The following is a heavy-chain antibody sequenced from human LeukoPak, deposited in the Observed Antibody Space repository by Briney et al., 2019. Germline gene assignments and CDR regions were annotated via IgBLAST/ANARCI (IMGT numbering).Heavy chain of an antibody. J-gene: IGHJ4*02. V-gene: IGHV4-4*02. Sequence: TSGTLSLTCAVSGGSISRSNWWSWVRQPPGKGLEWIGEIYHSGSTNYNPSLKSRVTISVDKSKNQFSLKLSSVTAADTAVYYCARHDDYYGSGSRYWGQGTLVTVSS. CDR1: GGSISRSNW. CDR3: ARHDDYYGSGSRY. D-gene: IGHD3-10*01. CDR2: IYHSGST.